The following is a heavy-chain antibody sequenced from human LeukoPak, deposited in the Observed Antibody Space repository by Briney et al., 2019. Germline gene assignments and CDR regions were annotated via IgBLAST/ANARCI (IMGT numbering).Heavy chain of an antibody. CDR1: GGSISSYY. Sequence: SETLSLTCTVSGGSISSYYWSWIRQPPGKGLEWIGYIYYSGSTNYNPSLKSRATISVDTSKNQFSLKLSSVTAADTAVYYCAKYSYGYPNWFDPWGQGTLVTVSS. J-gene: IGHJ5*02. D-gene: IGHD5-18*01. V-gene: IGHV4-59*12. CDR3: AKYSYGYPNWFDP. CDR2: IYYSGST.